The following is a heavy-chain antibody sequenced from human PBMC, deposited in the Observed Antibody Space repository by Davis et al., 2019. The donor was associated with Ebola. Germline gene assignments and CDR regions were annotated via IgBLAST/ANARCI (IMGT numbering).Heavy chain of an antibody. CDR1: GFTFSNAR. J-gene: IGHJ6*02. D-gene: IGHD3-10*01. CDR2: TKRKTDGGTT. Sequence: GGSLRLSCAASGFTFSNARMSWVRQAPGKGLEWVGRTKRKTDGGTTDYAAPVKGRFTISRDDSKNTLYLQMNSLKTEDTAVYYCTRQSYYYYYYGMDVWGQGTTVTVSS. CDR3: TRQSYYYYYYGMDV. V-gene: IGHV3-15*01.